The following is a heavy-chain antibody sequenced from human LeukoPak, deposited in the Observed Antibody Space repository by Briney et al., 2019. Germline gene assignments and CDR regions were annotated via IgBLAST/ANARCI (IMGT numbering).Heavy chain of an antibody. J-gene: IGHJ4*02. Sequence: GGSLRLSCAASGFTFSSYAMSWVRQAPGKGLEWVSAISGSGGSTYYADSVKGRFTISRDNAKNSLYLQMNSLRAEDTAVYYCARDMYNWNPSFDYWGQGTLVTVSS. V-gene: IGHV3-23*01. D-gene: IGHD1-20*01. CDR2: ISGSGGST. CDR1: GFTFSSYA. CDR3: ARDMYNWNPSFDY.